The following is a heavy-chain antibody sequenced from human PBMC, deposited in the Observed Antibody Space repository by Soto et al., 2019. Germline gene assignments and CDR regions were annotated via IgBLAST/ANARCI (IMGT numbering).Heavy chain of an antibody. Sequence: QVQLVESGGGVVQPGRSLRLSCAASGFTFSNYPVHWVRQAPGKGLQWVAVISYDGSNKYYADSVKGRFTISRDNFKNTLYLHMNSLRAEDTAVYYCARALLPEAGCIDYWGQGTLVTVSS. CDR2: ISYDGSNK. CDR3: ARALLPEAGCIDY. D-gene: IGHD2-21*01. V-gene: IGHV3-30-3*01. CDR1: GFTFSNYP. J-gene: IGHJ4*02.